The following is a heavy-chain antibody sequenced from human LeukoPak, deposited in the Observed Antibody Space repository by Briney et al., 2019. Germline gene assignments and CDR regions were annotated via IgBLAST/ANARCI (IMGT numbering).Heavy chain of an antibody. D-gene: IGHD5-18*01. CDR1: GFTFSSYS. CDR3: ARDLRYSYGLGLFDY. V-gene: IGHV3-48*04. Sequence: PGGSLRLSCAASGFTFSSYSMNWVRQAPGKGLEWVSYVSTSGLTIYYADSVKGRFTISRDNARNSLSLQINSLRAEDTAVYYCARDLRYSYGLGLFDYWGQGTLVTVSS. J-gene: IGHJ4*02. CDR2: VSTSGLTI.